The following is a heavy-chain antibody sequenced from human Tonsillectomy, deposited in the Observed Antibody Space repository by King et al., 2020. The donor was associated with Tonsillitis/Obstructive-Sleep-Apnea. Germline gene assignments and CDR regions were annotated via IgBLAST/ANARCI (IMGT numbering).Heavy chain of an antibody. D-gene: IGHD3-16*01. J-gene: IGHJ4*02. Sequence: VQLVESGGGLVQPGGSLRLSCAASGFTFSSYSMTWVRQAPGKGLEWVSAISAGGDSKSYADSVKGRFTISSDNSKNTVYLQMNSLRAEDTALYYCAKGGGVGAFDYWGQGTLVTVSS. CDR1: GFTFSSYS. V-gene: IGHV3-23*04. CDR2: ISAGGDSK. CDR3: AKGGGVGAFDY.